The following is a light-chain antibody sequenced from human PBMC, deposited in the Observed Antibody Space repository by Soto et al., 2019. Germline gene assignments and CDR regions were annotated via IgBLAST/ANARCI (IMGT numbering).Light chain of an antibody. CDR1: QSISGN. J-gene: IGKJ1*01. Sequence: ELVMAQSPATLPVSPGDGGTLSCRASQSISGNLAWYQQKPGQAPRFLIYGASSRATGIPDRFSGSGSGTDFTLTISRLEPEDFAVYYCQQYGSSGTFGQGTKVDIK. V-gene: IGKV3-20*01. CDR2: GAS. CDR3: QQYGSSGT.